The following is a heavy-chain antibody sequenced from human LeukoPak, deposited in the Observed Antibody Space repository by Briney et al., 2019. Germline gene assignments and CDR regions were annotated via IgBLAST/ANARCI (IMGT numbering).Heavy chain of an antibody. J-gene: IGHJ5*02. CDR3: ARPRGIAAAAWFDP. Sequence: SETLSLTCAVYGGSFSGYYWSWIRQPPGKGLEWIGEINHSGSTNYNPSLKSRVTISVDTSKNQLSLKLSSVTAADTAVYYCARPRGIAAAAWFDPWGQGTLVTVSS. D-gene: IGHD6-13*01. CDR1: GGSFSGYY. CDR2: INHSGST. V-gene: IGHV4-34*01.